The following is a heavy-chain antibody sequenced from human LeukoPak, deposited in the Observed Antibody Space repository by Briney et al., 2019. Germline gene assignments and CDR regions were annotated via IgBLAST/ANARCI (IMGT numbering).Heavy chain of an antibody. CDR3: ATQPLYGSGSYVYGWVDP. CDR1: GGSISSSSYY. Sequence: SETLSLTCTVSGGSISSSSYYWGWIRQPPGKGLEWIGSIYYSGSTYYNPSLKSRVTVSVDTSKKQFSLKLSSVTAADTAVYYCATQPLYGSGSYVYGWVDPWGQGTLVTVSS. CDR2: IYYSGST. J-gene: IGHJ5*02. D-gene: IGHD3-10*01. V-gene: IGHV4-39*01.